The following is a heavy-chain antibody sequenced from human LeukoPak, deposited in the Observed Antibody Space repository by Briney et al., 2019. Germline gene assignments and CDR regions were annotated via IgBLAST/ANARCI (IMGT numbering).Heavy chain of an antibody. Sequence: GRSLRLSCAASGFTVSTYAMHWVRQAPGKGLEWLAFISYDGNNKYYADSVKGRFTVSRDNSKNTLSLQMDSLRAEDTALYYCARDNYGSDYWGQGTLVTVSS. V-gene: IGHV3-30-3*01. D-gene: IGHD3-10*01. CDR3: ARDNYGSDY. CDR1: GFTVSTYA. J-gene: IGHJ4*02. CDR2: ISYDGNNK.